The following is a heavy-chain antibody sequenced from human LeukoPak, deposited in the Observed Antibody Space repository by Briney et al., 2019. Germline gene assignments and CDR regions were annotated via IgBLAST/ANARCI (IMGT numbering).Heavy chain of an antibody. CDR2: FSATDGST. Sequence: GGSLRLSCAASGFTFSSYAMTWVRQAPGKGLEWVSAFSATDGSTQYAESVEGRFTISRDNSKNTLFLQMNSLGAEDTAVYYCARAKIAAAGTGAFDVWGQGTLVTVSS. V-gene: IGHV3-23*01. D-gene: IGHD6-13*01. CDR1: GFTFSSYA. CDR3: ARAKIAAAGTGAFDV. J-gene: IGHJ3*01.